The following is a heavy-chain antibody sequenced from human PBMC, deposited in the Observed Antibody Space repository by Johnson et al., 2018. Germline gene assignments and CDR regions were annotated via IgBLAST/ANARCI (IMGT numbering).Heavy chain of an antibody. CDR3: ARAIVGKGYFQH. Sequence: EVQLVETGGGLVQPGGSLRLSCAASGFTFSSYSMNWVRQAPGKGLEWVSYIRSSSSTIYYADSVKGRFTISRAHAKNSLYLQMNSLRDEDTAVYYCARAIVGKGYFQHWGQGTLVTVSS. CDR1: GFTFSSYS. CDR2: IRSSSSTI. D-gene: IGHD1-26*01. V-gene: IGHV3-48*02. J-gene: IGHJ1*01.